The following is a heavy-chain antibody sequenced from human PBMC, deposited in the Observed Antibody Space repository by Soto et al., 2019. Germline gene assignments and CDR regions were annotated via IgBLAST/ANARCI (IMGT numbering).Heavy chain of an antibody. J-gene: IGHJ3*02. D-gene: IGHD3-22*01. CDR1: GFTFSSYA. CDR3: ASPYYSSGYRPPNAFDI. CDR2: ISGSGGST. Sequence: GGSLRLSCAASGFTFSSYAMSWVRQAPGKGLEWVSAISGSGGSTYYADSVKGRFTISRDNSKNTLYLQMNSLRAEDTAVYYCASPYYSSGYRPPNAFDIWGQGTMVTVSS. V-gene: IGHV3-23*01.